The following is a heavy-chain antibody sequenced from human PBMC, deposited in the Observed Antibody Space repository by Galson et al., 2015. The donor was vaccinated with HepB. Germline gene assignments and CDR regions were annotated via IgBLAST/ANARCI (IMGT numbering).Heavy chain of an antibody. CDR1: GFTFSSYW. CDR2: INSDGSST. J-gene: IGHJ6*02. V-gene: IGHV3-74*01. Sequence: SLRLSCAASGFTFSSYWMHWVRQAPGKGLVWVSRINSDGSSTSYADSVKGRFTISRDNAKNTLYLQMNSLRAEDTAVYYCAREWGMEYCSGGSCSLYYYYGMDVWGQGTTVTVSS. CDR3: AREWGMEYCSGGSCSLYYYYGMDV. D-gene: IGHD2-15*01.